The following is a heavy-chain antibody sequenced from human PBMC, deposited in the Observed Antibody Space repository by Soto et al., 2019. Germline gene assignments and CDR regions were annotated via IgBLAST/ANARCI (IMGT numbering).Heavy chain of an antibody. J-gene: IGHJ5*02. CDR3: ARHHRSDSRGYFDWLVWFDP. CDR1: GGSISSSSYY. CDR2: IFYSGST. Sequence: QLQLQESGPGLVKPSETLSLTCTVSGGSISSSSYYWGWIRQPPGKGLEWIGSIFYSGSTYYNPSLKSRVTISVDTSKNQFSLKLSSVTAADTAVYYCARHHRSDSRGYFDWLVWFDPWGQGTLVTVSS. V-gene: IGHV4-39*01. D-gene: IGHD3-9*01.